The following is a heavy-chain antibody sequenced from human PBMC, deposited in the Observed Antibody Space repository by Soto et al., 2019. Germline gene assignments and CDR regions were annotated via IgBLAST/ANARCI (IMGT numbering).Heavy chain of an antibody. J-gene: IGHJ1*01. D-gene: IGHD5-12*01. CDR3: QRVSVDEFLEY. Sequence: LSLAFTVSGGSVSSEYCICSRPPPGKGLEWIGYIYYSGSTNYNPSLKRRVTISVDTSTNQFSRKLSSVNAADTAVYYCQRVSVDEFLEY. CDR2: IYYSGST. CDR1: GGSVSSEY. V-gene: IGHV4-59*02.